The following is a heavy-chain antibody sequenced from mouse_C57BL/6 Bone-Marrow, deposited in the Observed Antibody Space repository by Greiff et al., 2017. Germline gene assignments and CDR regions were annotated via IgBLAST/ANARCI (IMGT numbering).Heavy chain of an antibody. D-gene: IGHD2-12*01. J-gene: IGHJ4*01. CDR2: MYPNGGSP. V-gene: IGHV1-64*01. Sequence: QVQLQQPGAELVKPGASVTLSCKASGYTFTSYWMHWVKQRPGQGLEWIGMMYPNGGSPDYTEKFKSEATRSVDKSSRTAYMELSSLTSEDAADYYCARSDSYDDDTGDYWGQGTAVTGSS. CDR3: ARSDSYDDDTGDY. CDR1: GYTFTSYW.